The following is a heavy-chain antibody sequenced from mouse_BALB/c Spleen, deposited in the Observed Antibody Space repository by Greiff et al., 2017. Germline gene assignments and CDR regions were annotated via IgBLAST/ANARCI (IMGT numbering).Heavy chain of an antibody. CDR1: GYSFTSYW. V-gene: IGHV1S126*01. D-gene: IGHD2-14*01. CDR3: ARGKVRPGTYYAMDY. CDR2: IDPSDSAT. J-gene: IGHJ4*01. Sequence: QVQLQQSGPELVRPGASVKISCKASGYSFTSYWMHWVKQRPGQGLEWIGMIDPSDSATRLNQKFKDKATLTVDKSSSTAYMQLSSPTSEDSAVYYCARGKVRPGTYYAMDYWGQGTSVTVSS.